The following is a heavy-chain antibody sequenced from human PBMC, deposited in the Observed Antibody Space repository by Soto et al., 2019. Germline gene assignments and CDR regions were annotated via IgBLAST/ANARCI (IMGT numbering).Heavy chain of an antibody. J-gene: IGHJ4*02. CDR2: TNTYNGNT. CDR3: ASGYDDGY. Sequence: QVQLVQSEAEVKKPGASVKVSCKASGYTFTSYGISWVRQSPGQGLEWMGWTNTYNGNTKYAQKFQDRVTMTTDTSTSTAYMELRSLRSDDTAVYYCASGYDDGYWGQGTLVTVSS. CDR1: GYTFTSYG. V-gene: IGHV1-18*01. D-gene: IGHD3-22*01.